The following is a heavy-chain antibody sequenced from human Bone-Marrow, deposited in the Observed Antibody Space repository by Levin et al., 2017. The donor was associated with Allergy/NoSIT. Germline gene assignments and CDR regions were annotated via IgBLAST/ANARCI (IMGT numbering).Heavy chain of an antibody. D-gene: IGHD3-22*01. V-gene: IGHV1-45*02. CDR2: ITPFNGNT. Sequence: SVKVSCKASGYTFTYRYLHWVRQAPGQALEWMGWITPFNGNTNYAQKFQDRVTITRDRSMSTAYMELSSLRSEDTAMYYCASGKYYDDSSGSMGRRRGYGMDVWGQGTTVTVSS. CDR3: ASGKYYDDSSGSMGRRRGYGMDV. J-gene: IGHJ6*02. CDR1: GYTFTYRY.